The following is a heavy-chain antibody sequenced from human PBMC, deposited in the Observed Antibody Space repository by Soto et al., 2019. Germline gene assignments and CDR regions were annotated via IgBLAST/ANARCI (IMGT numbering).Heavy chain of an antibody. CDR3: ARDQALAPTVWGY. J-gene: IGHJ4*02. CDR2: IYYSGRT. V-gene: IGHV4-31*03. CDR1: GESIGSGGHY. D-gene: IGHD7-27*01. Sequence: QVQLQESGPGLVRPSETLSLTCSVSGESIGSGGHYWNWIRQRPEKDLEWIGYIYYSGRTHYNPSLRSRLTISLDTSKNPFFLRLVSVTAADTALYYCARDQALAPTVWGYWGQGIQVTVSS.